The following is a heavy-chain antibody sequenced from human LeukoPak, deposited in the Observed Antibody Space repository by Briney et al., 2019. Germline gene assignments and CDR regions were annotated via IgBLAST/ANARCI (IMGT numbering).Heavy chain of an antibody. D-gene: IGHD5-12*01. CDR3: ARDWDIVATSNPNWFDP. CDR2: INPNSGGT. CDR1: GHTFTGYY. Sequence: ASVKVSCKASGHTFTGYYMHWVRQAPGQGLEWMGWINPNSGGTNYAQKFQGRVTMTRDTSISTAYMELSRLRSDDTAVYYCARDWDIVATSNPNWFDPWGQGTLVTVSS. J-gene: IGHJ5*02. V-gene: IGHV1-2*02.